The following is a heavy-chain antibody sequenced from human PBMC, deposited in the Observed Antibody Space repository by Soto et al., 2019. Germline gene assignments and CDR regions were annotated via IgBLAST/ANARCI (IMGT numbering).Heavy chain of an antibody. CDR2: INSDGSST. CDR3: AVAVAGPTAIGY. J-gene: IGHJ4*02. CDR1: VFTFSSYW. Sequence: EVQLVESGGGLVQPGGSLRLSCAASVFTFSSYWMHWVRQAPGKGLVWVSRINSDGSSTSYAESVKGRFTISRDNAKNTLYLQMNSLRAEDTAVYYCAVAVAGPTAIGYCGEGTLVTVSS. D-gene: IGHD6-19*01. V-gene: IGHV3-74*01.